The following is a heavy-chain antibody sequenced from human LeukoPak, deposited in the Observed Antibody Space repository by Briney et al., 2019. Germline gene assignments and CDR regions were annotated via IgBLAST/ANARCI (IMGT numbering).Heavy chain of an antibody. CDR2: ISYDGSNK. J-gene: IGHJ4*02. CDR1: GFTFSSYA. Sequence: GGSLRLSCAASGFTFSSYAMHWVRQAPGKGLEWVAVISYDGSNKYYADSVKGRFTISRGNSKNTLYLQMNSLRAEDTAVYYCARDPGRGGSSSIPLYYFDYWGQGTLVTVSS. CDR3: ARDPGRGGSSSIPLYYFDY. D-gene: IGHD2-15*01. V-gene: IGHV3-30-3*01.